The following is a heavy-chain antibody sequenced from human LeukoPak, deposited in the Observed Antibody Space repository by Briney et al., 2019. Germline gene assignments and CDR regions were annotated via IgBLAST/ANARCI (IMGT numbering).Heavy chain of an antibody. D-gene: IGHD3-10*01. V-gene: IGHV1-2*02. Sequence: ASVKVSSKASGYTFTGYYMHWVRQAAGQGLEWMGWINPNSGGTNYAQKFQGRVTMTRDTSISTAYMELSRLRSDDTAVYYCARDRITMVRGVKFGYFYYGMDVWGQGTTVTVSS. CDR2: INPNSGGT. J-gene: IGHJ6*02. CDR3: ARDRITMVRGVKFGYFYYGMDV. CDR1: GYTFTGYY.